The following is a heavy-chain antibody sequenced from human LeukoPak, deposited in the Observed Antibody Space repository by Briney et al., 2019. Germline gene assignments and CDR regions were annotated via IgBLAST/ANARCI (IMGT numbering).Heavy chain of an antibody. V-gene: IGHV5-51*01. CDR2: IYPGDSDT. Sequence: GESLQISCQGSGSIFTSYWIGWVRQLPGKGLEWMGIIYPGDSDTRYSPSFQGQVTISADKSISTAYLQWSSLKASDTAMYYCARRSIFEVMSWFDPWGQGTLVTVSS. J-gene: IGHJ5*02. CDR1: GSIFTSYW. CDR3: ARRSIFEVMSWFDP. D-gene: IGHD3-3*01.